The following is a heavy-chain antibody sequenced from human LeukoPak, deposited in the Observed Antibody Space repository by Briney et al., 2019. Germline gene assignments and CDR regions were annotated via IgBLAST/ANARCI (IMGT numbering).Heavy chain of an antibody. CDR2: INWNGGTT. CDR3: ARGVGYYDITGYPLNY. Sequence: WGSLGLAWAALGSKLDDLGMSWVRQVQGNRLEWFAGINWNGGTTGYADSVKGRFTISRDNAKNSLYLQMSSLRAEDTALYYCARGVGYYDITGYPLNYWGQGSPVTVSS. D-gene: IGHD3-22*01. CDR1: GSKLDDLG. J-gene: IGHJ4*02. V-gene: IGHV3-20*04.